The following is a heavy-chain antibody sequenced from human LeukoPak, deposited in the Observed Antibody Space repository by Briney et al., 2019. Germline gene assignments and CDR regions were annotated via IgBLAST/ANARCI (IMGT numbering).Heavy chain of an antibody. CDR1: GFTVSSNY. CDR2: IYSGGST. CDR3: ARDHPFFKSRYYSGGSCLPYWYFDL. Sequence: PGGSLRLSWAASGFTVSSNYMSWVRQAPGKGLEWVSVIYSGGSTYYADSVKGRFTISRDNSKNTLYLQMNSLRAEDTAVYYCARDHPFFKSRYYSGGSCLPYWYFDLWGRGTLVTVSS. J-gene: IGHJ2*01. V-gene: IGHV3-53*01. D-gene: IGHD2-15*01.